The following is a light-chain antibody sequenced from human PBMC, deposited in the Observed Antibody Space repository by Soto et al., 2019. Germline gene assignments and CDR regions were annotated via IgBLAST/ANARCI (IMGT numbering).Light chain of an antibody. Sequence: EIVLTQSPGTLSLSPGERATLSCRASQSVSSSYLAWYQQKPGQAPRLLIYGASSRATGIPDRFSGSGSGTDFALTIRKLEPEDFAVYFFQQYSSSPRTFGQGTKVEI. V-gene: IGKV3-20*01. CDR1: QSVSSSY. CDR3: QQYSSSPRT. J-gene: IGKJ1*01. CDR2: GAS.